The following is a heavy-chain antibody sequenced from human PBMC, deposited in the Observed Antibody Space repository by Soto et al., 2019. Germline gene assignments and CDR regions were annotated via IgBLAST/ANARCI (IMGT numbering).Heavy chain of an antibody. J-gene: IGHJ4*02. CDR1: GDSVSSNSAA. D-gene: IGHD6-19*01. V-gene: IGHV6-1*01. CDR3: ARDRGIAVAGRANYFDY. Sequence: KQSQTLSLTCAISGDSVSSNSAAWNWIRQSPSRGLEWLGRTYYRSKWYNDYAVSVKSRITINPDTSKNQFSLQLNSVTPEDTAVYYCARDRGIAVAGRANYFDYWGQGTLVTVSS. CDR2: TYYRSKWYN.